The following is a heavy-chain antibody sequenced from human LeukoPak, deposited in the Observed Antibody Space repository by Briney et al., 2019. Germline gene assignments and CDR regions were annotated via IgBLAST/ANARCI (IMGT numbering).Heavy chain of an antibody. CDR3: ARFVRWPNSGDFDY. V-gene: IGHV1-2*02. CDR2: INPNSGGT. Sequence: ASVKVSCKASGYTFTGYYIHWVRQAPGQGLEWMGWINPNSGGTNYTQKFQGRVTMTRDTSISTVYMELSSLRSDDTAVYYCARFVRWPNSGDFDYWGQGTLVTVSS. D-gene: IGHD4-23*01. J-gene: IGHJ4*02. CDR1: GYTFTGYY.